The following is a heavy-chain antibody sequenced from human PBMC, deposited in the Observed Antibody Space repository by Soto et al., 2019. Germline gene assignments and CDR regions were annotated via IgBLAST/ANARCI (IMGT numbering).Heavy chain of an antibody. CDR3: AKSFGWELLYYFDY. Sequence: EVQLVESGGGLVQPGRSLRLSCAASGFTFDDYAMHWVRQAPGKGLEWVSGISWNSGSIGYADSVKGRFTISRDNAKNSLYLQMNSLRAEDTALYYCAKSFGWELLYYFDYWGQGTLVTVSS. V-gene: IGHV3-9*01. J-gene: IGHJ4*02. CDR2: ISWNSGSI. D-gene: IGHD1-26*01. CDR1: GFTFDDYA.